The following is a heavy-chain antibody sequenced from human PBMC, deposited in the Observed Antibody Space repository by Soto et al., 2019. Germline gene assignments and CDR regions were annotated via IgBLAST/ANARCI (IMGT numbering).Heavy chain of an antibody. CDR3: VTPSGYSSSWYAAYSGIDV. V-gene: IGHV4-39*01. J-gene: IGHJ6*02. D-gene: IGHD6-13*01. Sequence: PSGTLSLTCTVSGGSISSSSDYWGWIRQPPGKGLEWIGSIYYSGSTYYNPSLKSRVTISVDTSKNQFSLKLSSVTAADTAVYYCVTPSGYSSSWYAAYSGIDVLGQGTTVTVS. CDR2: IYYSGST. CDR1: GGSISSSSDY.